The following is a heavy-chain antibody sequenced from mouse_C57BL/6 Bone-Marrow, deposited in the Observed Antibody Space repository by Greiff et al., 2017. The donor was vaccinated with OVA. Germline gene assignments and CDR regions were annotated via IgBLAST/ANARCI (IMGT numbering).Heavy chain of an antibody. D-gene: IGHD2-5*01. Sequence: QVQLQQSGAELVRPGASVKLSCKASGYTFTDYYIHWVKQRPGQGLEWIARIYPGSGNTYYNEKFKGKATLTAEKSSSTAYMQLSSLTSEDSAVYFCARSNYSYFDVWGTGTTVTVSS. V-gene: IGHV1-76*01. CDR3: ARSNYSYFDV. J-gene: IGHJ1*03. CDR1: GYTFTDYY. CDR2: IYPGSGNT.